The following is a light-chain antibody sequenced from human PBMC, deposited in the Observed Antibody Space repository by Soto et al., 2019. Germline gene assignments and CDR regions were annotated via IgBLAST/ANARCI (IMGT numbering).Light chain of an antibody. CDR2: GAS. CDR1: QSVSSSY. V-gene: IGKV3-20*01. Sequence: ERVLRRSQSTLSLSPGERGTLSYRASQSVSSSYLAWYQHKPGQAPRLLIYGASSRATGIPDRFIGSESGTDFTLTICRLEPEDVPLYYCQPYGSSPSTFRAGTKVDIK. CDR3: QPYGSSPST. J-gene: IGKJ3*01.